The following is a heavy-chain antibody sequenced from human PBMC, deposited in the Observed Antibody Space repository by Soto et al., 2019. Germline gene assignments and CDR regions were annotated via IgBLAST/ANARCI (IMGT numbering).Heavy chain of an antibody. CDR2: IRSKANSYAT. CDR1: GFTFSGSA. D-gene: IGHD2-2*01. J-gene: IGHJ4*02. V-gene: IGHV3-73*01. CDR3: TTRVIRGCSSTSCPFDY. Sequence: GGSLRLSCAASGFTFSGSAMHWVRQASGKGLEWVGRIRSKANSYATAYAASVKGRFTISRDDSKNTAYLQMNSLKTEDTAVYYCTTRVIRGCSSTSCPFDYWGQGTLVTVSS.